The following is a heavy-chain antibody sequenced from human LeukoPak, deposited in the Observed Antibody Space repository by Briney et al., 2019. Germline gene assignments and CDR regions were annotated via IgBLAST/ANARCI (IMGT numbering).Heavy chain of an antibody. Sequence: PGESLKISCKGSGYSFTSYWIGWVRQMPGKGLEWMGIIYPGDSDTGYSPSFQGQVTISADKSISTAYLQWSSLKASDTAMYYCAVSSSWYWGRFGDAFDIWGQGTMVTVSS. V-gene: IGHV5-51*01. J-gene: IGHJ3*02. D-gene: IGHD6-13*01. CDR3: AVSSSWYWGRFGDAFDI. CDR1: GYSFTSYW. CDR2: IYPGDSDT.